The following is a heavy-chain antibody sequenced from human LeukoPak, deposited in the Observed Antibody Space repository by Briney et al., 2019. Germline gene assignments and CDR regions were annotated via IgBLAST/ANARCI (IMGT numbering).Heavy chain of an antibody. CDR1: GFTFDDYA. CDR2: ISWNSGSI. J-gene: IGHJ4*02. V-gene: IGHV3-9*01. CDR3: AKALTRDPAMVSADY. D-gene: IGHD5-18*01. Sequence: GGSLRLSCAASGFTFDDYAMHWVRQAPGKGLEWVSGISWNSGSIGYADSVKGRFTISRDNAKNSLYLQMNSLRAEDTALYYCAKALTRDPAMVSADYWGQGTLVTVSS.